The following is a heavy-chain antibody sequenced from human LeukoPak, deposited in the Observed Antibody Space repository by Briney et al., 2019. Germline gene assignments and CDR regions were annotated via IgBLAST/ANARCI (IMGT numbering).Heavy chain of an antibody. J-gene: IGHJ4*02. CDR1: GDSVSSNSAA. CDR2: TYYRSKWYN. D-gene: IGHD6-19*01. CDR3: ARAVAAHFYYFGY. Sequence: SQTLSLTCAISGDSVSSNSAAWIWIRQSPSRGLECLGRTYYRSKWYNDYAVSVKGRITINPDTSKNRFSLQLNSVTPEDTAVYFCARAVAAHFYYFGYWGQGTLVTVSS. V-gene: IGHV6-1*01.